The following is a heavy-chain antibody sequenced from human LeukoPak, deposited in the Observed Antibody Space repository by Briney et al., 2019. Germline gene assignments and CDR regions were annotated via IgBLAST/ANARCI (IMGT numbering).Heavy chain of an antibody. J-gene: IGHJ4*02. Sequence: SETLSLTCAVSGGSLSTYYWSWICQPLGKGLEWIGEINHRGATNYSPSLRSRVTISVDTSKNQFSLTLRSVTAADTAMYYCARVPLRWLTPFDYWGQGTLVTVSS. D-gene: IGHD4-17*01. CDR1: GGSLSTYY. CDR2: INHRGAT. V-gene: IGHV4-34*01. CDR3: ARVPLRWLTPFDY.